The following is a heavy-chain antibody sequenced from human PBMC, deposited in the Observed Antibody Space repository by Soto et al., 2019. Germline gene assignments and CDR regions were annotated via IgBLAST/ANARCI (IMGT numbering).Heavy chain of an antibody. CDR3: ARGRGAAADYFDF. CDR1: GVTFSDYY. Sequence: QVQLVESGGGLVKPGGSLRLSCGVSGVTFSDYYMTWIRQAPGKGLEWVSYISSSTSHTNYADSVKGRFTISRDNAKNSLFLQMNSLRAEDTAVYYCARGRGAAADYFDFWGQGTLVTVSS. CDR2: ISSSTSHT. D-gene: IGHD6-13*01. V-gene: IGHV3-11*05. J-gene: IGHJ4*02.